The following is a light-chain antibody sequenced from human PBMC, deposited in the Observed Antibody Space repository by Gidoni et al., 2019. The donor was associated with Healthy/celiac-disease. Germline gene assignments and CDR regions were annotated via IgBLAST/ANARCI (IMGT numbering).Light chain of an antibody. CDR1: NIGSKS. CDR3: QVWYSSSDVVV. J-gene: IGLJ2*01. CDR2: CDS. Sequence: SDVLTQRTSEQAAPGKTARITCGRNNIGSKSLPWYQQQPAQAPVLAIYCDSDRPSGNPEPFSGSHSAHTATLTFSRVEAGDESDYSCQVWYSSSDVVVFAGGTKLPVL. V-gene: IGLV3-21*04.